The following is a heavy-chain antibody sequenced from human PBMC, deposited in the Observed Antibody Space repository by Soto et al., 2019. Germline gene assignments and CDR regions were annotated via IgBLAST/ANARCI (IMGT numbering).Heavy chain of an antibody. D-gene: IGHD2-2*01. CDR1: GFPFSSYS. Sequence: PGGSLRLSCAASGFPFSSYSMNWVRQAPGKGLEWVSSISSSSSYIYYADSVKGLFTISRDNAKNSLYLQMNSLRSEDTAVYYCAIVFGCSSTRCYSPRSMDVWGQGTTVTVSS. V-gene: IGHV3-21*01. CDR3: AIVFGCSSTRCYSPRSMDV. CDR2: ISSSSSYI. J-gene: IGHJ6*02.